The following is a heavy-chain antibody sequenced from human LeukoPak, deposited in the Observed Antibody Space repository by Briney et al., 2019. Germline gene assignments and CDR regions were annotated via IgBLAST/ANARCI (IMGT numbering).Heavy chain of an antibody. Sequence: GASVKVSCKASGYTFTGYYMHWVRQAPGQGLEWMGWINPNSGGTNYAQKFQGRVTMTRDTSISTAYMELSRLRSDDTAVYYCARMKHCSSTSCYGHYSGYDPTLDYWGQGTLVTVSS. V-gene: IGHV1-2*02. D-gene: IGHD2-2*01. CDR1: GYTFTGYY. CDR3: ARMKHCSSTSCYGHYSGYDPTLDY. J-gene: IGHJ4*02. CDR2: INPNSGGT.